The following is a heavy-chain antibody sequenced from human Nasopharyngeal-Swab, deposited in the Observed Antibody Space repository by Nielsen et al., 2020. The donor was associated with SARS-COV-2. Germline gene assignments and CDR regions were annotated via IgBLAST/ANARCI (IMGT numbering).Heavy chain of an antibody. J-gene: IGHJ4*02. D-gene: IGHD1-26*01. CDR2: ISYDGSNK. CDR3: AKARGVVGALSYFDY. CDR1: GFTFSSYG. Sequence: GESLKISCAASGFTFSSYGMHWVRKAPGKGLEWVAVISYDGSNKYYADSVKGRFTISRDNSKNTLYLQMNSLRAEDTAVYYCAKARGVVGALSYFDYWGQGTLVTVSS. V-gene: IGHV3-30*18.